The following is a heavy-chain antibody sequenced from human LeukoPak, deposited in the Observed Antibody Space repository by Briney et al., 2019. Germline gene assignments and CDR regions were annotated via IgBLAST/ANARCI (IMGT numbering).Heavy chain of an antibody. D-gene: IGHD6-13*01. CDR3: ARRGSSSWTRGFQH. CDR2: INHSGST. J-gene: IGHJ1*01. V-gene: IGHV4-34*01. CDR1: GGSFSGYY. Sequence: SETLSHTCAVYGGSFSGYYWSWIRQPPGKGLEWIGEINHSGSTNYNPSLKSRVTISVDTSKNQFSLKLSSVTAADTAVYYCARRGSSSWTRGFQHWGQGTLVTVSS.